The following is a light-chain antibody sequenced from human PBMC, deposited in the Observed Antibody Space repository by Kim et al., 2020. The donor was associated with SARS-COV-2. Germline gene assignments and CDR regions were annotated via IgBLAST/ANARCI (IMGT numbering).Light chain of an antibody. CDR3: CSYTSSSPLNWV. Sequence: QSALTQPASVSGSPGQSITISCTGTSSDVGGYNYVSWYQQHPGKAPKLMIYDVSNRPSGVSNRFSGSKSGNTASLTISGLQAEDEADYYCCSYTSSSPLNWVFWGGTQLTVL. J-gene: IGLJ3*02. CDR2: DVS. CDR1: SSDVGGYNY. V-gene: IGLV2-14*03.